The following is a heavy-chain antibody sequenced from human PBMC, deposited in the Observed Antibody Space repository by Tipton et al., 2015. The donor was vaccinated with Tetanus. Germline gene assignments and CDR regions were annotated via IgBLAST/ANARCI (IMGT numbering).Heavy chain of an antibody. CDR2: IYHSGST. V-gene: IGHV4-4*02. CDR1: GDSISRSNW. J-gene: IGHJ4*02. CDR3: ARGRHFIEVALPLDY. D-gene: IGHD6-19*01. Sequence: TLSPTCTVSGDSISRSNWWSWVRQPPGKGLEWIGEIYHSGSTNYNPSLKSRVTMSVDKSKNQFSLKLSSVTAADTAVYYCARGRHFIEVALPLDYWGQGTLVTVSS.